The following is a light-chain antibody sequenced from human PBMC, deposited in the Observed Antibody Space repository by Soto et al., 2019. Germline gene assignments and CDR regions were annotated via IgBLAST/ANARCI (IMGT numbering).Light chain of an antibody. V-gene: IGLV8-61*01. CDR2: NTN. CDR3: VLYMGSGIWV. CDR1: SGSVSASNH. J-gene: IGLJ3*02. Sequence: QAVETQEASVSVSPGTTVTLTGGLSSGSVSASNHPSWYQQTPGQAPRTLIYNTNTRSSGVPDRFSGSILGNKAALTITGAQADDESDYYCVLYMGSGIWVFGGGTKLTVL.